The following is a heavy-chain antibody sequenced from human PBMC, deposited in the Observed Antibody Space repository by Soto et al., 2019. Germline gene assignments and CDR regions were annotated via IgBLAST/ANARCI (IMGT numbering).Heavy chain of an antibody. CDR3: ARDRSRGSMGDY. J-gene: IGHJ4*02. CDR1: GFTFDNYA. V-gene: IGHV3-48*02. D-gene: IGHD3-10*01. CDR2: IHSRSSHI. Sequence: GGSLRLSCVASGFTFDNYAMNWVRQAPGKGLEWVSYIHSRSSHIFYADSVKGRFTISRDNAKNSLYLQMNSLRDEDTAVYYCARDRSRGSMGDYWGQGTLVTVSS.